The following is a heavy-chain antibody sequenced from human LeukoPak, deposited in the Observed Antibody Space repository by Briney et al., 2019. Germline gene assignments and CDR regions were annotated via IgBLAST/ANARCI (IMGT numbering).Heavy chain of an antibody. CDR3: AREPPTEYDYVWGSQGLGWYFDL. CDR1: GGTFSSYA. D-gene: IGHD3-16*01. Sequence: SVKVSCKASGGTFSSYAISWVRQAPGQGLEWMGGIIPIFGTANYAQKFQGRVTITADESTSTAYMELSSLRSEDTAVYYCAREPPTEYDYVWGSQGLGWYFDLWGRGTLVTVSP. CDR2: IIPIFGTA. V-gene: IGHV1-69*13. J-gene: IGHJ2*01.